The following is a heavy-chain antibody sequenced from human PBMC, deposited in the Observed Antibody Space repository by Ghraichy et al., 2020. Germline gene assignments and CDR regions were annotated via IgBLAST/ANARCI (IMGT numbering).Heavy chain of an antibody. D-gene: IGHD1-26*01. V-gene: IGHV4-59*01. CDR1: GGSISSYY. CDR3: ARGLNSGHYYYYYMDV. Sequence: SQTLSLTCTVSGGSISSYYWNWIRQPPGRGLEWIGYIYYNGNTNYNPSLKSRVTISKDTSNNQFSLRLSSVTAADTAVYYCARGLNSGHYYYYYMDVWGKGTTVTGSS. CDR2: IYYNGNT. J-gene: IGHJ6*03.